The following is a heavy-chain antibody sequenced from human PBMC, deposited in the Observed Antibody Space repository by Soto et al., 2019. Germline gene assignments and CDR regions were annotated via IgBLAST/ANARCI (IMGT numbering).Heavy chain of an antibody. CDR3: ARPGAGGGRWYYEAFDT. CDR2: IYPGDSDT. CDR1: GYSFTSYW. Sequence: GESLKISCKGSGYSFTSYWIGWVRQMPGKGLEWMGIIYPGDSDTRYSPSFQGQVTISADQSISTAYLQWSSLKASDTAMCYCARPGAGGGRWYYEAFDTWGQGTMVTVAS. V-gene: IGHV5-51*01. J-gene: IGHJ3*02. D-gene: IGHD6-13*01.